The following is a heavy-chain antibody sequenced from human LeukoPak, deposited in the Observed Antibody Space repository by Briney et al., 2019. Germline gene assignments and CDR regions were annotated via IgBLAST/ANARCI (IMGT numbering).Heavy chain of an antibody. D-gene: IGHD4-17*01. CDR2: IYYSGST. V-gene: IGHV4-59*01. Sequence: SETLSLTCTVSGGSISSYYWSWIRQPPGKGPEWIGYIYYSGSTNYNPSLKSRVTISVDTSKNQFSLKLSSVTAADTAVYYCARVGTVTHGGFDYWGQGTLVTVSS. CDR1: GGSISSYY. CDR3: ARVGTVTHGGFDY. J-gene: IGHJ4*02.